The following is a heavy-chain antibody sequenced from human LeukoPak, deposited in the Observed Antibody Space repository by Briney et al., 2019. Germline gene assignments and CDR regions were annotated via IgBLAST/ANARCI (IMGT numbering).Heavy chain of an antibody. CDR3: AELGITMIGGV. CDR1: GITFSDHH. J-gene: IGHJ6*04. Sequence: GGSLRLSCAASGITFSDHHMSWIRQAPGKGLEWLSYISSGGDSIYYADSVKGRFTISRDNAKNSLYLQMNSLRAEDTAVYYCAELGITMIGGVWGKGTTVTISS. CDR2: ISSGGDSI. V-gene: IGHV3-11*04. D-gene: IGHD3-10*02.